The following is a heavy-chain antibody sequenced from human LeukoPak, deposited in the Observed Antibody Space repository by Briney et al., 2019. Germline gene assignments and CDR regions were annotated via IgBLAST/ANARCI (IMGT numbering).Heavy chain of an antibody. D-gene: IGHD4-11*01. CDR2: ISSSSSYI. CDR3: ARSNGNYYYYYMDV. J-gene: IGHJ6*03. CDR1: GFTFSSYS. V-gene: IGHV3-21*01. Sequence: PGGSLRLSCVASGFTFSSYSMNWVRQAPGKGLEWVSSISSSSSYIYYADSVKGRFTISRDNAKNSLYLQMNSLRAEDTAVYYCARSNGNYYYYYMDVWGKGTTVTVSS.